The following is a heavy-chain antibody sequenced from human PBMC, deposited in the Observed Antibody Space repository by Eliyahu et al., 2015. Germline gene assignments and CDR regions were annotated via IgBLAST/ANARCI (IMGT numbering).Heavy chain of an antibody. CDR2: INPNSGGT. CDR3: ARALRTDALQI. Sequence: QVQLVQSGAEVKKPGASVKVSCKASGYTFTDYFMHWVRQAPGQGLEWMGWINPNSGGTNYAQKFEGWVTMTRDTSINTAYMELSRLRSDDTAIYYCARALRTDALQIWGQGTMVTVSS. CDR1: GYTFTDYF. V-gene: IGHV1-2*04. J-gene: IGHJ3*02.